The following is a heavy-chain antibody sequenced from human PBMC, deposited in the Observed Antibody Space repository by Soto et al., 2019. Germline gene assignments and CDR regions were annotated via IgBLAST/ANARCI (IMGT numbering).Heavy chain of an antibody. D-gene: IGHD3-10*01. CDR1: GGSIISDDYY. Sequence: SETLSLTCAASGGSIISDDYYWGWIRQPPGKGLEWIGYIYYSGSTYYNTSLKSRLTISVDTSKNQFSLKLSSVTAADTAVYYCARVRWGVTTNHFDYWGQGTLVTVSS. CDR2: IYYSGST. J-gene: IGHJ4*02. V-gene: IGHV4-30-4*01. CDR3: ARVRWGVTTNHFDY.